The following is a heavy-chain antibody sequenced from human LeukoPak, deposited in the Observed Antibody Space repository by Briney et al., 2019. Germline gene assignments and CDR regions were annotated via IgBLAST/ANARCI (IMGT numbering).Heavy chain of an antibody. CDR3: AREGRYRYGYNEYHLYMDI. D-gene: IGHD5-18*01. V-gene: IGHV1-8*01. J-gene: IGHJ6*03. CDR2: MNPSSGNT. CDR1: RYTFTNFD. Sequence: ASVKVSCKASRYTFTNFDIDWVRQATGQGLEWMGWMNPSSGNTGYAQKFQGRVTMTRNTSISTAYMELSSLRSEDTAVYYCAREGRYRYGYNEYHLYMDIWGKGTTVTVSS.